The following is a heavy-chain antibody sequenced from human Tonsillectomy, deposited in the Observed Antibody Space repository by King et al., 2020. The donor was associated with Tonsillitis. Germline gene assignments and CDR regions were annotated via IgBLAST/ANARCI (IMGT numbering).Heavy chain of an antibody. CDR3: AGGRPPDQYPNAYYYYYYMDV. Sequence: VQLVESGGGVIQPGRSLRLSCAASGFSFSSYGMHWVRQAPGKGLEWVAVISYDGSNKYCADSVKGRFTISRDNSKNTLYLQMSSLRAEDTAVYFCAGGRPPDQYPNAYYYYYYMDVWGKGTTVTVSS. V-gene: IGHV3-30*03. J-gene: IGHJ6*03. D-gene: IGHD3-16*01. CDR1: GFSFSSYG. CDR2: ISYDGSNK.